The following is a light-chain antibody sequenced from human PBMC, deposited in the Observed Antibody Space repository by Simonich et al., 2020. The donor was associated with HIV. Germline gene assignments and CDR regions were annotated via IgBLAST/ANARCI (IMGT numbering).Light chain of an antibody. CDR3: QQYYDTPYT. J-gene: IGKJ2*01. V-gene: IGKV4-1*01. CDR2: WAS. Sequence: DIVMTQSPDSLAVSLGERATINCKSSQRVLYISNNKNYLAWYQQKPGQPPKLLIYWASTRESGVPDRFSGSESGTDFTLTISSLQAEDVAVYYCQQYYDTPYTFGQGTNLEIK. CDR1: QRVLYISNNKNY.